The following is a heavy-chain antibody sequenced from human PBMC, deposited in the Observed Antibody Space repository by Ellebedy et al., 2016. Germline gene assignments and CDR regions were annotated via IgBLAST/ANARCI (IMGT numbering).Heavy chain of an antibody. Sequence: GGSLRLXXKASGYTFNTYWIGWVRQMPGKGLEWMGIIYPGDSDTRYSPSFQGQVTISADKSISTAYLQWSSLKASDTAMYYCARDPGITVAGTVYGMDVWGQGTTVTVSS. CDR2: IYPGDSDT. V-gene: IGHV5-51*01. CDR1: GYTFNTYW. J-gene: IGHJ6*02. D-gene: IGHD6-19*01. CDR3: ARDPGITVAGTVYGMDV.